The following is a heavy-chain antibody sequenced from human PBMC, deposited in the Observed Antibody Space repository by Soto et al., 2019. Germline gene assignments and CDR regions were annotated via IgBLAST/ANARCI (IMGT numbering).Heavy chain of an antibody. CDR1: GGSISSGDYY. V-gene: IGHV4-30-4*01. CDR2: IYYSGST. J-gene: IGHJ4*02. CDR3: ARDAFYYDSSGYDY. D-gene: IGHD3-22*01. Sequence: SETLSLTCTVSGGSISSGDYYWSWIRQPPGKGLEWIGYIYYSGSTYYNPSLKSRVTISVDTSKNQFSLKLSSVTAADTAVYYCARDAFYYDSSGYDYWGQGTLVTVSS.